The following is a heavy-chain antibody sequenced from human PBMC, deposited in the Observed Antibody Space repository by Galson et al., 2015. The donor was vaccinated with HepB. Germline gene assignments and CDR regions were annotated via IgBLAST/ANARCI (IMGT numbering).Heavy chain of an antibody. CDR1: GFTFRSSA. V-gene: IGHV3-30-3*01. CDR3: ARDPGDYPSYYYYYYNMDV. CDR2: ISYDGSNK. D-gene: IGHD4-17*01. J-gene: IGHJ6*03. Sequence: SLRLSCAASGFTFRSSAMHWVRQAPGKGLEWVAVISYDGSNKYYADSVKGRFTISRDNSKNTLYLQMNSLRAEDTAVSYCARDPGDYPSYYYYYYNMDVWGTGATFTVS.